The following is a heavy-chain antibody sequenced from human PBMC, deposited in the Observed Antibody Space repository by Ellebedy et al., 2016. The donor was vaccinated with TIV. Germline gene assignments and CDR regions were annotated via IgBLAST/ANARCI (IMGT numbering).Heavy chain of an antibody. Sequence: AASVKVSCKASGGTFSSYAISWVRQATGQGLEWMGWMNPNSGNTGYAQKFQGRVTMTRNTSISTAYMELSSLRSEDTAVYYCARDRLTGIAAAGSRDYYYYGMDVWGQGTTVTVSS. CDR3: ARDRLTGIAAAGSRDYYYYGMDV. J-gene: IGHJ6*02. CDR1: GGTFSSYA. CDR2: MNPNSGNT. D-gene: IGHD6-13*01. V-gene: IGHV1-8*02.